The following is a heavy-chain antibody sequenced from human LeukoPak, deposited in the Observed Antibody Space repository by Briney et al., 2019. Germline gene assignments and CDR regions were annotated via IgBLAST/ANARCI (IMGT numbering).Heavy chain of an antibody. CDR3: AAAFYDSSGYSFDY. CDR1: GFTFTSSA. CDR2: IVVGSGNT. J-gene: IGHJ4*02. V-gene: IGHV1-58*02. Sequence: ASVKVSCKASGFTFTSSAMQWVRQARGQRLEWVGWIVVGSGNTNYAQKFQERVTITRDMSTSTAYMELSSLRSEDTAVYYCAAAFYDSSGYSFDYWGQGTLVTVSS. D-gene: IGHD3-22*01.